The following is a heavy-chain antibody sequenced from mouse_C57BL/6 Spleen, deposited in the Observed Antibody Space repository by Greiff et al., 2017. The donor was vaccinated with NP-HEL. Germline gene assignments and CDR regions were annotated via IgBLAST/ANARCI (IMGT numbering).Heavy chain of an antibody. D-gene: IGHD2-5*01. Sequence: QVQLQQSGAELVRPGASVKLSCKASGYTFTDYYINWVKQRPGQGLEWIARIYPGSGNTYYNEKFKGKATLTAEKSSSTAYMQLSSLTSEDSAVYFCARAYYSNQAWFAYWGQGTLVTVSA. CDR3: ARAYYSNQAWFAY. CDR2: IYPGSGNT. V-gene: IGHV1-76*01. CDR1: GYTFTDYY. J-gene: IGHJ3*01.